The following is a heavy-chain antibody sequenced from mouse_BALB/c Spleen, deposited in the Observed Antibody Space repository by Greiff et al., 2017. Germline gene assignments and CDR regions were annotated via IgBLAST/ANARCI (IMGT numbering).Heavy chain of an antibody. CDR1: GYTFTDYY. CDR2: IYPGSGNT. D-gene: IGHD4-1*01. CDR3: ARTRTGTGPFAY. V-gene: IGHV1-77*01. Sequence: QVQLQQSGAELARPGASVKLSCKASGYTFTDYYINWVKQRTGQGLEWIGEIYPGSGNTYYNEKFKGKATLTADKSSSTAYMQLSSLTSEDSAVYFCARTRTGTGPFAYWGQGTLVTVSA. J-gene: IGHJ3*01.